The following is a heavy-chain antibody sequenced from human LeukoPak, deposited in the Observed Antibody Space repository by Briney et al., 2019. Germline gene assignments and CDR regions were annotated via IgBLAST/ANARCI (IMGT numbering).Heavy chain of an antibody. CDR2: ISGSGDNT. CDR3: AKDHGVAVAGMYY. J-gene: IGHJ4*02. D-gene: IGHD6-19*01. CDR1: GFTFSSYG. Sequence: GGSLRLSCAASGFTFSSYGMHWVRQAPGKGLEWVSSISGSGDNTYYTDSVKGRFTISRDNSGKTLYLQMSSLRAEDTAVYYCAKDHGVAVAGMYYWGQGTLVTVSS. V-gene: IGHV3-23*01.